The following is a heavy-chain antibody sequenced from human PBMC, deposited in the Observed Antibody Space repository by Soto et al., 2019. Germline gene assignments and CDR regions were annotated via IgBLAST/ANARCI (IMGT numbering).Heavy chain of an antibody. CDR1: GGSISSSNYY. J-gene: IGHJ4*02. CDR3: ARHLRSSGWRGFDY. V-gene: IGHV4-39*01. D-gene: IGHD6-19*01. Sequence: SETLSLTCTVSGGSISSSNYYWGWIRQPPGKGLEWIGSIYYSGSTYYNPSLKSRVTISVDTSKNQFSLKLSSVTAADTAVYYCARHLRSSGWRGFDYWGQGTLVTVSS. CDR2: IYYSGST.